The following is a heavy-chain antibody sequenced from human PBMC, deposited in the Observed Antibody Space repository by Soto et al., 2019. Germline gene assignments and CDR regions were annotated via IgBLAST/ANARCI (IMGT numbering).Heavy chain of an antibody. V-gene: IGHV1-18*01. Sequence: ASVKVSCKASGYTFTSYGISWVRQAPGQGLEWMGWISAYNGNTNYAQKLQGRVTMTTDTSTSTAYMELRSLRSDDTAVYYCARHVVVVPAAIDYYYYYMDVWGKGTTVTVSS. CDR2: ISAYNGNT. CDR3: ARHVVVVPAAIDYYYYYMDV. D-gene: IGHD2-2*01. J-gene: IGHJ6*03. CDR1: GYTFTSYG.